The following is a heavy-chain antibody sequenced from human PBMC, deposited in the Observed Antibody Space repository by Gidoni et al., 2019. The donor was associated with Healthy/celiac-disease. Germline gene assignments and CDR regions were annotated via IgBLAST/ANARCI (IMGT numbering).Heavy chain of an antibody. V-gene: IGHV4-34*01. D-gene: IGHD6-19*01. CDR3: ARVDSSGWYRDY. Sequence: QVQLQQWGAGLLKPSETLSLTCAVYGGSFSGYYWSWIRQPPGKGLEWIGEINHSGSTNYNPSLKSRVTISVDTSKNQISLKLSSVTAADTAVYYCARVDSSGWYRDYWGQGTLVTVSS. CDR2: INHSGST. CDR1: GGSFSGYY. J-gene: IGHJ4*02.